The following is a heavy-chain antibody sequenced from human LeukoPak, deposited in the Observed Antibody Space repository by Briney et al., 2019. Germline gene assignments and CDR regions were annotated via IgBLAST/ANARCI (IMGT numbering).Heavy chain of an antibody. Sequence: SETLSLTCTVSGGSISSSSYYWGWIRQPPGKGLEWIGSIYYSGSTYYNPSLKSRVTISVDTSKNQFSLKLTSVTAADTAVYYCARSRGYSYGTTFLDYWGQGTLVTVSS. CDR2: IYYSGST. CDR1: GGSISSSSYY. J-gene: IGHJ4*02. V-gene: IGHV4-39*07. D-gene: IGHD5-18*01. CDR3: ARSRGYSYGTTFLDY.